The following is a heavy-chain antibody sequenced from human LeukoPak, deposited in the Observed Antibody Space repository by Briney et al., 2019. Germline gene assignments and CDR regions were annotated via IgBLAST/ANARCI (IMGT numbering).Heavy chain of an antibody. CDR2: ISSSSSTI. V-gene: IGHV3-48*04. Sequence: GGSLRLSCAASGFTFSSYSMNWVRQAPGKGLEWVSYISSSSSTIYYADSVKGRFTISRDNAKNSLYLQMNSLRAEDTAVYYCARDMIVETDVAFDIWGQGTMVTVSS. D-gene: IGHD3-22*01. CDR3: ARDMIVETDVAFDI. CDR1: GFTFSSYS. J-gene: IGHJ3*02.